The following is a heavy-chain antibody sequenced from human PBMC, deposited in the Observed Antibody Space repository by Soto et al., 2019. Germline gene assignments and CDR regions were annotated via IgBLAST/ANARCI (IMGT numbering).Heavy chain of an antibody. CDR3: ARRPDAFDI. V-gene: IGHV3-23*01. CDR2: ISGDGLST. CDR1: GSTFTDFT. Sequence: GGSLRLSCAGSGSTFTDFTMTWVRQAPGKGLEWVSAISGDGLSTYYAGSVKGRFTISRDNSKTTLYLQMNSLRAEDTAVYYCARRPDAFDIWGRGTMVTV. J-gene: IGHJ3*02.